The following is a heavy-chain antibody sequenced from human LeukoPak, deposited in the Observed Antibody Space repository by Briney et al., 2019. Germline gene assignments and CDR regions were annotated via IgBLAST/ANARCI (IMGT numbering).Heavy chain of an antibody. CDR1: GFTFSSYG. Sequence: GGSLRLSCAASGFTFSSYGMSWVRQAPGKGLEWVSAISDGGSDTFYADSVRGRFAISRDNSKNTLFLQMNSLRAEDTAVYYRAKRVPYSSSSVYFDFWGQGTLVTVSS. V-gene: IGHV3-23*01. D-gene: IGHD6-6*01. CDR2: ISDGGSDT. CDR3: AKRVPYSSSSVYFDF. J-gene: IGHJ4*02.